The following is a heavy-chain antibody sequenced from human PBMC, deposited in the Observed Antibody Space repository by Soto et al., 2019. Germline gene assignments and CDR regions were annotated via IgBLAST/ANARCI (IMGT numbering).Heavy chain of an antibody. J-gene: IGHJ5*02. CDR2: IIPIFGTA. CDR1: GGTFSSYA. Sequence: QVQLVQSGAEVKKPGSSVKVSCKASGGTFSSYAISWVRQAPGQGLEWMGGIIPIFGTANYAQKFQGRVTITADESTSTAYMELSSLRSEDTAVYYCAREGKSIVVVPAALYTNPHGWFDPWGQGTLVTVSS. D-gene: IGHD2-2*01. CDR3: AREGKSIVVVPAALYTNPHGWFDP. V-gene: IGHV1-69*01.